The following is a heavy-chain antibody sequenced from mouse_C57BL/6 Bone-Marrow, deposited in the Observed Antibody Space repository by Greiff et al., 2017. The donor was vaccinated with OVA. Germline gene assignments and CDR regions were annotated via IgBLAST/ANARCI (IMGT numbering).Heavy chain of an antibody. CDR1: GYTFTSYW. V-gene: IGHV1-69*01. J-gene: IGHJ2*01. CDR2: IDPSDSYT. CDR3: ASYYFDY. Sequence: QVHVKQPGAELVMPGASVKLSCKASGYTFTSYWMHWVKQRPGQGLEWIGEIDPSDSYTNYNQKFKGKSTLTVDKSSSTAYMQLSNLTARDSAVYYCASYYFDYWGQGTTLTVSS.